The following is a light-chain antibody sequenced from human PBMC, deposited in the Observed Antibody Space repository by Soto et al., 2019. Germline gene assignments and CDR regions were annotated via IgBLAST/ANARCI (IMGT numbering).Light chain of an antibody. CDR1: QSVSSN. Sequence: EIVMTQSPATLSVSPGERATLSCRASQSVSSNLAWYQQKPGQAPRLLIYDASNRATGIPARFSGSGSGTDFTLTISSLEPEDFAVYYCQQRSNWPPFTFGPGTRLEIK. CDR3: QQRSNWPPFT. J-gene: IGKJ5*01. CDR2: DAS. V-gene: IGKV3-11*01.